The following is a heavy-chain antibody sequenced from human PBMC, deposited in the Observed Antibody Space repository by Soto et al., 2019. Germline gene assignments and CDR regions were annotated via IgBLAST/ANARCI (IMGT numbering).Heavy chain of an antibody. D-gene: IGHD2-2*01. CDR2: ITASGGST. J-gene: IGHJ4*02. CDR3: AKDEHCRSTSCYDNSFDY. CDR1: GFTFSSYA. Sequence: GGSLRLSCAASGFTFSSYAMSWVRQAPGKGLEWVSAITASGGSTYYADSVKGRFTISRDNSKNTLFLQMNSLRAEDTAVFYCAKDEHCRSTSCYDNSFDYWGQGTLVTVSS. V-gene: IGHV3-23*01.